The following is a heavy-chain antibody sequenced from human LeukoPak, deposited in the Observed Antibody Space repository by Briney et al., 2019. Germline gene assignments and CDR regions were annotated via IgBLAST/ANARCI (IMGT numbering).Heavy chain of an antibody. CDR3: ARDRKQPLAKYYYYYMDV. V-gene: IGHV4-61*02. CDR2: IYTSGST. J-gene: IGHJ6*03. Sequence: SQTLSLTCTVSGGSISSGSYYWSWIRQPAGKGLEGIGRIYTSGSTNYNPSLKSRVTISVDTSKNQFSLKLSSVTAADTAVYYCARDRKQPLAKYYYYYMDVWGKGTTVTVSS. D-gene: IGHD6-13*01. CDR1: GGSISSGSYY.